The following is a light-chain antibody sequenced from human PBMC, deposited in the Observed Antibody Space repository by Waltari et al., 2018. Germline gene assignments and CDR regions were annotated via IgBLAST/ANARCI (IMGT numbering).Light chain of an antibody. Sequence: EILMTQSPATLSVSPGERATLSCRASQSVSRNLAWYQQKPGQAPRLLIYGASTRATGIPARFSGSGSGTEFTLTISSLQSEDFAVYYCQQYTNWPRTFGQGTKVEIK. CDR3: QQYTNWPRT. CDR1: QSVSRN. CDR2: GAS. J-gene: IGKJ1*01. V-gene: IGKV3-15*01.